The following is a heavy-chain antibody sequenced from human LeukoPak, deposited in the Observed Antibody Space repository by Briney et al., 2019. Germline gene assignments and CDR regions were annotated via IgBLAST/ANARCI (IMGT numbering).Heavy chain of an antibody. V-gene: IGHV3-23*01. CDR2: IVSSGGTT. CDR1: GFTFSSYA. Sequence: GGSLRLSCAASGFTFSSYAMSWVRQAPGKGLEWVSAIVSSGGTTYYADSVKGRFTISRDNSKNTLYLQMNSLRAEDTAVYYCAKADGGQWPSSYYYYYMDVWGKGTTVTVSS. J-gene: IGHJ6*03. CDR3: AKADGGQWPSSYYYYYMDV. D-gene: IGHD6-19*01.